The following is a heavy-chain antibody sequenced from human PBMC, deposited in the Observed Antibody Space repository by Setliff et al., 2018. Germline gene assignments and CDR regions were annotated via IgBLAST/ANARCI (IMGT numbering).Heavy chain of an antibody. V-gene: IGHV4-34*01. CDR2: INHSGTT. J-gene: IGHJ3*01. Sequence: PSETLSLTCAVYGGSFSSFYWSWIRQPPGKGLEWIGEINHSGTTTYNPSLESRVTISVDTSKKEFSLTLTSVTAADTALYYCRQAVVGRDVFDVWGQGTMVTVSS. CDR1: GGSFSSFY. D-gene: IGHD1-1*01. CDR3: RQAVVGRDVFDV.